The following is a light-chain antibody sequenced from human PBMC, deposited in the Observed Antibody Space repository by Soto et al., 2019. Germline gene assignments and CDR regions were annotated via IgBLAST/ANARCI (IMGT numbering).Light chain of an antibody. Sequence: QSVVTQPACVSGSPGQAITISCTGTSSDVGSYNLVSWYQQHPGKAPKLMIYEGSKRPSGVSNRFSGSKSGNTASLTISGLQAEDEADYYCCSYAGSSTFVFGTGTNVTVL. CDR1: SSDVGSYNL. CDR3: CSYAGSSTFV. V-gene: IGLV2-23*03. CDR2: EGS. J-gene: IGLJ1*01.